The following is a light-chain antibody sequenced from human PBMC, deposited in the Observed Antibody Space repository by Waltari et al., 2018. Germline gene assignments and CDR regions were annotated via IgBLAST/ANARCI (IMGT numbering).Light chain of an antibody. Sequence: EIVLTQSPDFQSVTPKEKVTITCRASQDISTSLHWYQQKPDQSPKLLIKYASESLAGVPSSFRGNGPGTQCTRTINSLEAKDAATYYCQQSRSFPLTCGGGTMVEIK. CDR2: YAS. CDR3: QQSRSFPLT. V-gene: IGKV6-21*01. CDR1: QDISTS. J-gene: IGKJ4*01.